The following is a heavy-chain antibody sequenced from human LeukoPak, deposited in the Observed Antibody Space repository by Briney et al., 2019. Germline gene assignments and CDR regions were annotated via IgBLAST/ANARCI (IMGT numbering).Heavy chain of an antibody. Sequence: SETLSLTCAVYGGSFSGYYWSWIRQPPGKGLEWIGEINHSGSTNYNPSLKSRVTISVDTSKNQFSLKLSSVTAADTAVYYCARGGAVPQMTRGYYYYYGMDVGGKGTTVTVSS. V-gene: IGHV4-34*01. CDR1: GGSFSGYY. D-gene: IGHD3-16*01. CDR3: ARGGAVPQMTRGYYYYYGMDV. CDR2: INHSGST. J-gene: IGHJ6*04.